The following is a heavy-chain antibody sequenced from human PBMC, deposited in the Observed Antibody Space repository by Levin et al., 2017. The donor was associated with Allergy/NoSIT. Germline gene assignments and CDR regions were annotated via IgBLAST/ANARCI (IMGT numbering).Heavy chain of an antibody. CDR2: ISSSDNTI. D-gene: IGHD3-10*01. V-gene: IGHV3-48*03. J-gene: IGHJ4*02. Sequence: GGSLRLSCAASGFTFSSYEMNWVRQAPGKGLEWVSYISSSDNTIYYADSVKGRFIISRDNAKNSLYLQMNSLRAEDTAVYYCAREVRGVSLDYWGQGTLVTVSS. CDR1: GFTFSSYE. CDR3: AREVRGVSLDY.